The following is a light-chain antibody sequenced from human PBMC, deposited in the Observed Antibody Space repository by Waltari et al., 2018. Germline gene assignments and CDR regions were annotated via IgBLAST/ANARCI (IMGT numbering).Light chain of an antibody. V-gene: IGLV3-19*01. CDR1: SPRRSY. J-gene: IGLJ2*01. CDR3: HSRDTSSTRV. CDR2: GQN. Sequence: SSELTQDPAVSVALGQTVRITCQGDSPRRSYASWYQKRPGPAPILVLYGQNNRPSGIPDRFSGSISGNTASLTITGAQAEDEADYYCHSRDTSSTRVFGGGTRLTV.